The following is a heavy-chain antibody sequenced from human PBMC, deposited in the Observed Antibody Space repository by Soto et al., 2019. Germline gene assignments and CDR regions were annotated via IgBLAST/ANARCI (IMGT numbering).Heavy chain of an antibody. D-gene: IGHD3-22*01. Sequence: QVQLGQSGAEVKKPGSSVKVSCKASGGTFSSYAISWVRQAPGQGLEWMGGIIPIFGTANYAQKFQGRVTITADESTSTAYMELSSLRSEDTAVYYCARSRVTYYYDRSAFDIWGQGTMVTVSS. CDR3: ARSRVTYYYDRSAFDI. CDR2: IIPIFGTA. J-gene: IGHJ3*02. CDR1: GGTFSSYA. V-gene: IGHV1-69*01.